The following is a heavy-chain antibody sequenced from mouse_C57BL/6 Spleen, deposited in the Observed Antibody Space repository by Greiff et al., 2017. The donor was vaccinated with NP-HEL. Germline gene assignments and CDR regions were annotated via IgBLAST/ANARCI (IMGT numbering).Heavy chain of an antibody. CDR2: ISYDGSN. D-gene: IGHD2-5*01. CDR1: GYSITSGYY. CDR3: ARGPSYSNYVPFAY. V-gene: IGHV3-6*01. J-gene: IGHJ3*01. Sequence: DVQLQESGPGLVKPSQSLSLTCSVTGYSITSGYYWNWIRQFPGNKLEWMGYISYDGSNNYNPSLKNRISITRDTSKNQVFLKLNSVTTEDTATYCCARGPSYSNYVPFAYWGQGTLVTVSA.